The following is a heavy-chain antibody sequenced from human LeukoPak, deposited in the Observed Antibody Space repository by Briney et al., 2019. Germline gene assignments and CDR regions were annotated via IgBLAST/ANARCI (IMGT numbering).Heavy chain of an antibody. D-gene: IGHD3-10*01. CDR1: GYSFTSYW. CDR2: IYPGGSDT. CDR3: ARLYGSGSYNNDY. V-gene: IGHV5-51*01. J-gene: IGHJ4*02. Sequence: GESLKISCKGSGYSFTSYWIGWVRQMPGKGLEWMGIIYPGGSDTRYSPSFQGQVTISADKSISTAYLQWRSLKASDTAMYYCARLYGSGSYNNDYWGQGTLVTVSS.